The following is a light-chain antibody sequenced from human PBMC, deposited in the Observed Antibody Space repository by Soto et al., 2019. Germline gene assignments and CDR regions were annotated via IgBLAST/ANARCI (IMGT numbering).Light chain of an antibody. CDR2: GAS. CDR1: QSVSSSY. Sequence: EIVLTQSPGTLSLSPGERATLFCRASQSVSSSYLAWYQQKPGRPPRLLIYGASNRATGIPARFSGSGSGTEFTLTISSLQSEDFAVYYCQQYNNWPPTFGQGTRLEIK. CDR3: QQYNNWPPT. J-gene: IGKJ5*01. V-gene: IGKV3D-15*01.